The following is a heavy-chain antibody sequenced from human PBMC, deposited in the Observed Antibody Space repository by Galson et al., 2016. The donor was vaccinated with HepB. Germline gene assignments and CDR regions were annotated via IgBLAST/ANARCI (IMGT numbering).Heavy chain of an antibody. V-gene: IGHV3-48*04. Sequence: SLRLSCAASGFRLRIYGMNWVRQAPGKGLEWVSFISSSSTTMYYSDSVKGRFTISRDNAKNSLYLQMNSLRAEDTAVYYCARDRSPLRDGISYFDYWGQGTLVTVSS. D-gene: IGHD5-24*01. CDR2: ISSSSTTM. J-gene: IGHJ4*02. CDR3: ARDRSPLRDGISYFDY. CDR1: GFRLRIYG.